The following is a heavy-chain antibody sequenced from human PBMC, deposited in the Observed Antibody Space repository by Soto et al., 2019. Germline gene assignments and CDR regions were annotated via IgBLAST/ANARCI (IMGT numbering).Heavy chain of an antibody. J-gene: IGHJ4*02. CDR3: AKDLGYDFWSGYYGFDY. CDR1: GFTFSSYA. CDR2: ISGSGGST. Sequence: PGGSLSLSCAASGFTFSSYAMSWVRPAPGKGLEWVSAISGSGGSTYYADSVKGRFTISRDNSKNTLYLQMNSLRAEDTAVYYCAKDLGYDFWSGYYGFDYWGQGTLVTVSS. D-gene: IGHD3-3*01. V-gene: IGHV3-23*01.